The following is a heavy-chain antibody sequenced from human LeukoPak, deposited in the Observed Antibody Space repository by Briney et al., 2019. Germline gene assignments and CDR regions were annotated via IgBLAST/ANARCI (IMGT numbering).Heavy chain of an antibody. V-gene: IGHV1-2*02. J-gene: IGHJ4*02. CDR2: INPNSGGT. CDR1: GYTFTGYY. Sequence: GASVKVSCKASGYTFTGYYMHWVRQAPGQGLEWMGWINPNSGGTNYAQKFQGRVTITRDTSISTAYMELSRLRSDDTAVYYCARGRTMVRGVMFYWGQGTLVTVSS. D-gene: IGHD3-10*01. CDR3: ARGRTMVRGVMFY.